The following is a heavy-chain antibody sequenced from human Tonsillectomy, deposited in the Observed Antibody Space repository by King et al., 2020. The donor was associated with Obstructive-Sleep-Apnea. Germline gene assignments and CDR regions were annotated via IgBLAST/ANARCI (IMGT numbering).Heavy chain of an antibody. Sequence: VQLVESGGVVVQPGGSLRLSCAASGFTFDDYTMQWVRQAPGKGLEWVSLISWDGGSTYYADSVKGRFTISRDNSKNSLYLQMNSLRTEDTALYYCAKGLFGTGIQSGFDYWGQGTLVTVSS. D-gene: IGHD5-18*01. J-gene: IGHJ4*02. CDR3: AKGLFGTGIQSGFDY. V-gene: IGHV3-43*01. CDR2: ISWDGGST. CDR1: GFTFDDYT.